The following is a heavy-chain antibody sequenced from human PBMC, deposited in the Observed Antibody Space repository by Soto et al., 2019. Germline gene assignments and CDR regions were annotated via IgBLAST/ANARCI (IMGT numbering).Heavy chain of an antibody. CDR1: GYTLTELS. Sequence: ASVKVSCKVSGYTLTELSMHWVRQAPGKGLEWMGGFDPEDGETIYAQKFQGRVTMTEDTSTDTAYMELSSLRSEDTAVYYCATRLSSLAAAGLNWFDPWGQRTLVTVSS. D-gene: IGHD6-13*01. V-gene: IGHV1-24*01. J-gene: IGHJ5*02. CDR3: ATRLSSLAAAGLNWFDP. CDR2: FDPEDGET.